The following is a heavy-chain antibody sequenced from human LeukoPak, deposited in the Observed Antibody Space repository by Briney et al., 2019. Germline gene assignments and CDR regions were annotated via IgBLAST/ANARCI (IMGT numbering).Heavy chain of an antibody. CDR1: GFTFSSYW. J-gene: IGHJ4*02. CDR3: AILERVQIKLYFDY. Sequence: GGSLRLSCAASGFTFSSYWMSWVRQAPGKGLEWVATIKQDGSEKYYVDSVKGRFTISRDKSKNSLYLQMNSLRAEDTAVYYCAILERVQIKLYFDYWGQGTRVSVSS. CDR2: IKQDGSEK. D-gene: IGHD1-1*01. V-gene: IGHV3-7*01.